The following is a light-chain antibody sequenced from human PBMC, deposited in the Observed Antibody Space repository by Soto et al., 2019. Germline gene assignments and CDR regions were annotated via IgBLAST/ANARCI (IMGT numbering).Light chain of an antibody. Sequence: DIVMTQSPESLAVSLGERATINCKSSQSVLYSSNNKNYLAWYQQKPGQPPKLLIYWASTRESGVPERFSGSGSGTDFTLTISSLQAEDVAVYYCQQYYSTLLTFGGGNKVESK. V-gene: IGKV4-1*01. CDR2: WAS. J-gene: IGKJ4*01. CDR3: QQYYSTLLT. CDR1: QSVLYSSNNKNY.